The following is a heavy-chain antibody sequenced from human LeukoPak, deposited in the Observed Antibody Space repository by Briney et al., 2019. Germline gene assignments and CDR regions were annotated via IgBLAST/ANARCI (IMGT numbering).Heavy chain of an antibody. CDR1: GGSISSSNW. J-gene: IGHJ5*02. Sequence: SETLSLTCAVSGGSISSSNWWSWVRQPPGKGLEWIGEIYYSGSTNYNPSLKSRVTISVDTSKNQFSLKLSSVTAADTAVYYCARERVVTAIPDNWFDPWGQGTLVTVSS. CDR2: IYYSGST. CDR3: ARERVVTAIPDNWFDP. D-gene: IGHD2-21*02. V-gene: IGHV4-4*02.